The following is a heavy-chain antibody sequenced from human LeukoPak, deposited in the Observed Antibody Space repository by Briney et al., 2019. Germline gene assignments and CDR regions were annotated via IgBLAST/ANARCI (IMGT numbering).Heavy chain of an antibody. J-gene: IGHJ4*02. Sequence: GGSLRLSCAASGFTFSSNSMNWVRQAPGRGLEWVSYISSSRSTIYYADSVKGRFTISRDNAKNSLHLQMNSLRAEDTAVYYCARDPGDIVVVPAAIDYWGQGTLVTVSS. V-gene: IGHV3-48*01. CDR2: ISSSRSTI. D-gene: IGHD2-2*01. CDR1: GFTFSSNS. CDR3: ARDPGDIVVVPAAIDY.